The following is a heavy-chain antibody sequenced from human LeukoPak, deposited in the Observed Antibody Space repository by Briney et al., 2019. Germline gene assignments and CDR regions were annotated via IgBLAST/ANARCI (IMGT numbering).Heavy chain of an antibody. D-gene: IGHD6-13*01. CDR1: GFTFSSYW. CDR2: IKQDGSEK. V-gene: IGHV3-7*01. J-gene: IGHJ6*03. CDR3: ARDSSSWYAPYYYYYYMDV. Sequence: PWGLLRLSCAASGFTFSSYWMSWVRPAPGKGLEWVANIKQDGSEKYYVDSVKGRFTISRDNAKNSLYLQMNRLRAEDTAVYYCARDSSSWYAPYYYYYYMDVWGKGTTVTISS.